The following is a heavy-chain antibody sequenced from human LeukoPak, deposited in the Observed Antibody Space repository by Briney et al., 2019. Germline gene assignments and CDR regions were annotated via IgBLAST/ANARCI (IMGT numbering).Heavy chain of an antibody. V-gene: IGHV3-48*04. D-gene: IGHD4-23*01. CDR2: ISSSSSTI. Sequence: PGRSLRLSCAASGFTFSSYSMNWVRQAPGKGLEWVSYISSSSSTIYYADSVKGRFTISRDNAKNSLYLQMNSLRAEDTAVYYCATLRDYGGNSDAFDIWGQGTMVTVSS. CDR1: GFTFSSYS. CDR3: ATLRDYGGNSDAFDI. J-gene: IGHJ3*02.